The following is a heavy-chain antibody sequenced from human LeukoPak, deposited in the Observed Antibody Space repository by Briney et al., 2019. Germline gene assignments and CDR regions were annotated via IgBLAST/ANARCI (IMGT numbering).Heavy chain of an antibody. CDR1: GFTFSSYA. D-gene: IGHD2-2*01. CDR2: ISGSGGST. Sequence: PGGSLRLSCAASGFTFSSYAMSWVRPAPGKGLEWVSAISGSGGSTYYADSVKGRFTISRDNSKNTLYLQMNSLRAEDTAVYYCAKITGCSSTSCYSHWGQGTLVTVSS. CDR3: AKITGCSSTSCYSH. J-gene: IGHJ4*02. V-gene: IGHV3-23*01.